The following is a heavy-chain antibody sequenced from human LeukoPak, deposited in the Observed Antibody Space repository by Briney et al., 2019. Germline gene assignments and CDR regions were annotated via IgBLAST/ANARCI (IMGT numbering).Heavy chain of an antibody. Sequence: PSETLSLTCTVSGGSISSGDYYWSWIRQPPGKGLEWIGYIYYSGSTYYNPSLKSRVTISVDTSKNQFSLKLSSVTAADTAVYYWARGRYYYDRSLDYWGQGTLVTVSS. CDR2: IYYSGST. J-gene: IGHJ4*02. CDR1: GGSISSGDYY. V-gene: IGHV4-30-4*01. D-gene: IGHD3-22*01. CDR3: ARGRYYYDRSLDY.